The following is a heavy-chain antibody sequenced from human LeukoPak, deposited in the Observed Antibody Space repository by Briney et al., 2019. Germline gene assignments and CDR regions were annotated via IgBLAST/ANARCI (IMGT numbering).Heavy chain of an antibody. CDR1: GYTFISYD. CDR3: ARGASSKSAFGMDV. D-gene: IGHD6-13*01. Sequence: ASVKVSCKASGYTFISYDINWERQATGQGLEWMGWMNPNSGNTGYAQKFQGRVTMTRNTSISTAYMELSSLRSEDTAVYYCARGASSKSAFGMDVWGQGTTVTVSS. CDR2: MNPNSGNT. V-gene: IGHV1-8*01. J-gene: IGHJ6*02.